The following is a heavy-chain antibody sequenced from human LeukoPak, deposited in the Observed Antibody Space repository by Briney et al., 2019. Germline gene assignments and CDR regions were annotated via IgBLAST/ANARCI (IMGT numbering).Heavy chain of an antibody. Sequence: SETLSLTCTVSGGSISSYYWNWIRQLPGMGLEWIGYIYSTGSTNYNPSLRGRVIISLDTSKNQFSLELSSVTAADTAVYYCARVIGGGRDFDYWGQGTLVTVSS. D-gene: IGHD2-15*01. J-gene: IGHJ4*02. V-gene: IGHV4-59*08. CDR1: GGSISSYY. CDR3: ARVIGGGRDFDY. CDR2: IYSTGST.